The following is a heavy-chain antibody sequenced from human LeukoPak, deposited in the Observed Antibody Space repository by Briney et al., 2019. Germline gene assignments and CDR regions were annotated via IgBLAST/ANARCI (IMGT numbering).Heavy chain of an antibody. D-gene: IGHD2-21*02. CDR2: ISGSGGIT. J-gene: IGHJ4*02. CDR1: GFTFSNYA. V-gene: IGHV3-23*01. CDR3: AKGLGSVVVTANDY. Sequence: PGGSLRLSCAASGFTFSNYAMSWVRQAPGKGLEWLSAISGSGGITYYADSVKGRLTISRDNSKNTLYLQMNSLRAEDTAVYYCAKGLGSVVVTANDYWGQGTLVTVSS.